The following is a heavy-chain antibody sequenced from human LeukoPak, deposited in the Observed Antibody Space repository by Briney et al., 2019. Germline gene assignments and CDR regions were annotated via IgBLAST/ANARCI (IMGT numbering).Heavy chain of an antibody. D-gene: IGHD3-10*01. CDR2: IRSDGSNK. V-gene: IGHV3-30*02. CDR3: AKDRGVGFGEV. J-gene: IGHJ4*02. Sequence: PGGSLRLSCIESGFAFSSCGMHWVRKAPGKGLEWVAFIRSDGSNKYYADSVKGRFTISRDNSKNTLYLQLDSLRAEDTVVYYCAKDRGVGFGEVWGQGTLVTVSS. CDR1: GFAFSSCG.